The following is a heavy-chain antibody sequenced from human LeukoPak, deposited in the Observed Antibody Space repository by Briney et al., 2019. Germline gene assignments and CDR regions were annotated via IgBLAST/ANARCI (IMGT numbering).Heavy chain of an antibody. CDR3: ARAGVVAAAGNYYYYYGMDV. V-gene: IGHV1-8*01. CDR2: MNPNSGNT. CDR1: GYTFTSYD. J-gene: IGHJ6*02. D-gene: IGHD6-13*01. Sequence: ASVEVSCKASGYTFTSYDINWVRQATGQGLEWMGWMNPNSGNTGYAQKFQGRVTMTRNTSISTAYMELSSLRSEDTAVYYCARAGVVAAAGNYYYYYGMDVWGQGTTVTVSS.